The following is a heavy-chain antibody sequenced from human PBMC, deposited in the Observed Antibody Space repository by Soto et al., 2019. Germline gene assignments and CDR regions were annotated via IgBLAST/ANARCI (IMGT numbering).Heavy chain of an antibody. CDR1: GGSISTYY. D-gene: IGHD2-8*01. J-gene: IGHJ4*02. CDR2: IYYGGRA. CDR3: SRGGHCTDGVCSALDY. V-gene: IGHV4-59*08. Sequence: QVQLQQSGPGLVKPSETLSLTCTVSGGSISTYYWSWIRQPPGKGLEWIGYIYYGGRANYNPSLDGRVTIALDRSKKQYSRRLNSVTAADTAVYYCSRGGHCTDGVCSALDYWGQGTLVTVSS.